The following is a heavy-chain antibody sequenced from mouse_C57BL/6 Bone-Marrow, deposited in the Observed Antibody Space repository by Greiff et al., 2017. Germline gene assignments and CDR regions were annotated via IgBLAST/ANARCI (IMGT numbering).Heavy chain of an antibody. D-gene: IGHD2-3*01. CDR2: IDPENGDT. J-gene: IGHJ2*01. Sequence: EVQLQQSGAELVRPGASVKLSCTASGFNIKDDYMHWVKQRPEQGLEWIGWIDPENGDTEYASKFQGKATITADTSSNTAYLQLSSLTSEDTAVYYCTPGYSLDYWGQGTTLTVSS. CDR1: GFNIKDDY. CDR3: TPGYSLDY. V-gene: IGHV14-4*01.